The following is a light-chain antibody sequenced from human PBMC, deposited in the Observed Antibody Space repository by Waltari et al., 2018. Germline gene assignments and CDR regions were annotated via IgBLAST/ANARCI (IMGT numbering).Light chain of an antibody. CDR3: QHYVRLPGT. V-gene: IGKV3-20*01. Sequence: SCRARRSVSRTLAVDQQEPGQVPELLIYRASIRATGIPDMFSGSGSGTDFSLTISRLEPEDFAVYYCQHYVRLPGTFGQGTKVEIK. J-gene: IGKJ1*01. CDR1: RSVSRT. CDR2: RAS.